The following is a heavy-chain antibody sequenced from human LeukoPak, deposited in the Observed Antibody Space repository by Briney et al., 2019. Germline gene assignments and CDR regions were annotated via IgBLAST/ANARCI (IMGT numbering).Heavy chain of an antibody. Sequence: TGGSLRLSCAATGFSFSNYGMNWVRQAPGKGLEWVSGITGNGATTYYADSVKGRFTISRDNSKNTLYLQMNSLRAEDTAVYYCAKGMVRGVILKGFDYWGQGTLVTVSS. CDR3: AKGMVRGVILKGFDY. V-gene: IGHV3-23*01. J-gene: IGHJ4*02. CDR2: ITGNGATT. D-gene: IGHD3-10*01. CDR1: GFSFSNYG.